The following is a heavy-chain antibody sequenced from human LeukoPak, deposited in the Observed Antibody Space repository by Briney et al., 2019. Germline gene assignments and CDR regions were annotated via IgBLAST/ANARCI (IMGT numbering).Heavy chain of an antibody. CDR2: INHSGST. D-gene: IGHD3-3*01. J-gene: IGHJ5*02. Sequence: GSLRLSCAASGFTFSSYWMSWIRQPPGKGLEWIGEINHSGSTNYNPSLKSRVTISVDTSKNQFSLKLSSVTAADTAVYYCARIHWSGYYRSKYNWFDPWGQGTLVTVSS. CDR1: GFTFSSYW. V-gene: IGHV4-34*01. CDR3: ARIHWSGYYRSKYNWFDP.